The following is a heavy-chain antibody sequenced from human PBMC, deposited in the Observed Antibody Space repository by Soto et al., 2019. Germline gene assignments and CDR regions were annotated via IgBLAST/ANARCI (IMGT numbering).Heavy chain of an antibody. V-gene: IGHV1-18*01. CDR2: ISAYNGNP. CDR1: GYIFTSYG. J-gene: IGHJ4*02. CDR3: TRARSSSCPIDH. Sequence: QVQLVQSGGEMKKPGASVKVSCKASGYIFTSYGISWVRKAPGQGLEWMGWISAYNGNPKYAQRFRGNVTMSTDISTTTAYMELRSLNSDATAVYYWTRARSSSCPIDHWGQGTLVTVSS.